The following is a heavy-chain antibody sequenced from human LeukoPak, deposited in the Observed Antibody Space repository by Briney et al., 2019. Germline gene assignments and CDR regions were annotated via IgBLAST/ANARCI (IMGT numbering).Heavy chain of an antibody. CDR3: ARWAYGDPFDY. V-gene: IGHV3-21*05. CDR1: GFTFSSYA. D-gene: IGHD4-17*01. J-gene: IGHJ4*02. CDR2: ISSSSSYT. Sequence: PGGSLRLSCAASGFTFSSYAMSWVRQAPGKGLEWVSYISSSSSYTNYADSVKGRFTISRDNAKNSLYLQMNSLRAEDTAVYYCARWAYGDPFDYWGQGTLVTVSS.